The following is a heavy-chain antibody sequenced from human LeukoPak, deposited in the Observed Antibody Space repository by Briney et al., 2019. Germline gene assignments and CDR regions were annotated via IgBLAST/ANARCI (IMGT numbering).Heavy chain of an antibody. CDR3: ARAPRNYDFWSGYYNPGYYYYGMDV. CDR1: GYTFTSYG. J-gene: IGHJ6*02. Sequence: ASVKVSCKASGYTFTSYGISWVRQAPGQGLEWMGWISAYNGNTNYAQKLQGRVTMTRNTSISTAYMELSSLRSEDTAVYYCARAPRNYDFWSGYYNPGYYYYGMDVWGQGTTVTVSS. V-gene: IGHV1-18*01. D-gene: IGHD3-3*01. CDR2: ISAYNGNT.